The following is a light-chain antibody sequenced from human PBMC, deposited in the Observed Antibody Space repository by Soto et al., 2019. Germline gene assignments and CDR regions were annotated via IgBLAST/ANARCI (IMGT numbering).Light chain of an antibody. J-gene: IGKJ1*01. V-gene: IGKV1-5*03. CDR2: KAS. CDR1: QSISSW. Sequence: DIQMTQSPSTLSASVGDRVTITCRASQSISSWLAWYQQKPGKAPKLLIYKASSLERGVPSRFGGSGSGTEFSLTISSLQPDDFATYYCQQYDTYPTCGQGTKVEIK. CDR3: QQYDTYPT.